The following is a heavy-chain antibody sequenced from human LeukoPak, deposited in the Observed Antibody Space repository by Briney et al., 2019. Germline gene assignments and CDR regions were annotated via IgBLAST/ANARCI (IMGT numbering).Heavy chain of an antibody. J-gene: IGHJ4*02. CDR3: ARGHSSSPQDY. D-gene: IGHD6-6*01. Sequence: GASVKVSCKASGYTFTSYDINWVRQATGQGLEWMGIINPSGGSTSYAQKFQGRVTMTRDTSTSTVYMELSSLRSEDTAVYYCARGHSSSPQDYWGQGTLVTVSS. V-gene: IGHV1-46*01. CDR2: INPSGGST. CDR1: GYTFTSYD.